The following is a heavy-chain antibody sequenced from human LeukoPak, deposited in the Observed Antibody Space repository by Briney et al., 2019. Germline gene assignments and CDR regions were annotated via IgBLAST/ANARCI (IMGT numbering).Heavy chain of an antibody. J-gene: IGHJ4*02. Sequence: ASVEVSCKASGYTFTSYGISWVRQAPGQGLEWMGWISAYNGNTNYAQKPQGRVTMTTDTSTSTAYMELRSLRSDDTAVYYCARDGGLGIAVAGSFDYWGQGTLVTVSS. D-gene: IGHD6-19*01. CDR2: ISAYNGNT. CDR1: GYTFTSYG. CDR3: ARDGGLGIAVAGSFDY. V-gene: IGHV1-18*04.